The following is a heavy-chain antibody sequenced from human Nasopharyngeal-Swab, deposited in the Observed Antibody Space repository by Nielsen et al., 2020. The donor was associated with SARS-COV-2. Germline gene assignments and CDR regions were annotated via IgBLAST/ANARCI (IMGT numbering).Heavy chain of an antibody. J-gene: IGHJ4*02. D-gene: IGHD3-3*01. CDR3: ARRECRTSRCLHFDY. CDR1: GFSLDPAGMG. V-gene: IGHV2-5*02. Sequence: SGPPPVTPTQTLTLTCSFSGFSLDPAGMGVGWIRQPPGKALEWQGLIYWEDDKRYSPSLKNRPNITKDTSRSQVVLTLTNLDPMDTATYLCARRECRTSRCLHFDYWGQGTLVIVSS. CDR2: IYWEDDK.